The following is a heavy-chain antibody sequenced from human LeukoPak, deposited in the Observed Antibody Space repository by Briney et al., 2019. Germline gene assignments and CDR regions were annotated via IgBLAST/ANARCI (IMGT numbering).Heavy chain of an antibody. CDR3: ARERAYIADSSGWYGAFDI. Sequence: PGGSLRLSCAASGFTFSSYGMHWVRQAPGKGLEWVAVIWYDGSNKYYADSVKGRFTISRDNSKNTLYLQMNSLRAEDTAVYYCARERAYIADSSGWYGAFDIWGQGTMVTVSS. CDR2: IWYDGSNK. CDR1: GFTFSSYG. V-gene: IGHV3-33*01. D-gene: IGHD6-19*01. J-gene: IGHJ3*02.